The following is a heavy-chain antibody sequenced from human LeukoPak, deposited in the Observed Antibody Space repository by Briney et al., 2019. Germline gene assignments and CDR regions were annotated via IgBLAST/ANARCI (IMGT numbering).Heavy chain of an antibody. CDR2: INTSGSGT. Sequence: GGSLRLSCAVSGFTLSSYAMSWVRQAPGKGLEWVSVINTSGSGTFYADSVKGRFTISRDSSKNTLYLQMNSLRAEDTAVYYCAKGVWDSSGWYLDYWGQGTLVTVYS. V-gene: IGHV3-23*05. CDR3: AKGVWDSSGWYLDY. D-gene: IGHD6-19*01. CDR1: GFTLSSYA. J-gene: IGHJ4*02.